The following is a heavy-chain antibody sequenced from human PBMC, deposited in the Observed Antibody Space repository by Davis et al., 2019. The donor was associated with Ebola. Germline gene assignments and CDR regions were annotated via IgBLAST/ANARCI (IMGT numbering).Heavy chain of an antibody. CDR3: ARDFDRVRE. Sequence: GESLKISCVASGFTFSSYWMHWVRQAPGKGLVWVSRINPDGGRTGYADSVKGRFTISRDNAKNTVYLEMNSLKAEDTAVYYCARDFDRVREWGQGTLVTVSS. D-gene: IGHD3-22*01. CDR2: INPDGGRT. V-gene: IGHV3-74*01. CDR1: GFTFSSYW. J-gene: IGHJ4*02.